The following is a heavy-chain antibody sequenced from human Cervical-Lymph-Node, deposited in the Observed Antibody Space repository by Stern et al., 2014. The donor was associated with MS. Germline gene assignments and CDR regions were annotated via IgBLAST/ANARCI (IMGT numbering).Heavy chain of an antibody. J-gene: IGHJ6*02. CDR1: GGSISSSNW. D-gene: IGHD4-17*01. CDR3: ARAFYGDYFYYYYGMDV. Sequence: QVQLQESGPGLVKPSGTLSLTCAVSGGSISSSNWWSWVRQPPGKGLEWIGEIYHSGSTNYNPSLKSRVTISVDKSKNQFSLKLSSVTAADTAVYYCARAFYGDYFYYYYGMDVWGQGTTVTVSS. CDR2: IYHSGST. V-gene: IGHV4-4*02.